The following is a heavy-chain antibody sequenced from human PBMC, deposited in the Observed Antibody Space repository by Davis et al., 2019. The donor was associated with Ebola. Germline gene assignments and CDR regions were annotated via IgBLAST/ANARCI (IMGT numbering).Heavy chain of an antibody. CDR3: AKVSGSFGY. D-gene: IGHD3-22*01. Sequence: PGGSLRLSCAASGFIVSDKYMSWVRQAPGKGLEWVSVIYRDERTYYADSVKGRFTISRDNSKNTLYLQMNSLRAEDTAVYYCAKVSGSFGYWGQGTLVTVSS. J-gene: IGHJ4*02. CDR2: IYRDERT. CDR1: GFIVSDKY. V-gene: IGHV3-53*05.